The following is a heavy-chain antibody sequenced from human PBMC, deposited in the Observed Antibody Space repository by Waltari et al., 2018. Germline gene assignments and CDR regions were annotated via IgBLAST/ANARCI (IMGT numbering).Heavy chain of an antibody. CDR1: W. D-gene: IGHD1-26*01. Sequence: WWSRGHRPPRNGLEWVGELYGSGKTNYNPSFGSRVTGSMDTSNNHFSLKVASPTAADTAVYYCARDRGRGLYLDSWGQGTLVTVSP. CDR2: LYGSGKT. J-gene: IGHJ4*02. CDR3: ARDRGRGLYLDS. V-gene: IGHV4-4*02.